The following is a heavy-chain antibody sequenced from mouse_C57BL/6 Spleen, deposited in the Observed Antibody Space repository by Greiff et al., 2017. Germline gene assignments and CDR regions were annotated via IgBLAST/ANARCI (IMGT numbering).Heavy chain of an antibody. J-gene: IGHJ2*01. CDR2: ISYDGSN. CDR3: AREGYYGSSLGY. D-gene: IGHD1-1*01. Sequence: VQLQQSGPGLVKPSQSLSLTCSVTGYSITSGYYWNWIRQFPGNKLEWMGYISYDGSNNYNPSLKNRISITRDTSKNQFFLKLNSVTTEDTATYYCAREGYYGSSLGYWGQGTTLTVSS. CDR1: GYSITSGYY. V-gene: IGHV3-6*01.